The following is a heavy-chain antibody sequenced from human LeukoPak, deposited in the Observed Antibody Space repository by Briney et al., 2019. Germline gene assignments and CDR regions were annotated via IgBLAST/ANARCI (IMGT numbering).Heavy chain of an antibody. CDR3: AKDLSWLVLGYYYYYMDV. CDR1: GFTFSSYA. D-gene: IGHD6-19*01. V-gene: IGHV3-23*01. J-gene: IGHJ6*03. CDR2: ISGSGGST. Sequence: PGGSLRLSCAASGFTFSSYAMSWVRQAPGKGLEWVSAISGSGGSTYYADSVKGRFTISRDNPKNTLYLQMNSLRAEDTAVYYCAKDLSWLVLGYYYYYMDVWGKGTTVTVSS.